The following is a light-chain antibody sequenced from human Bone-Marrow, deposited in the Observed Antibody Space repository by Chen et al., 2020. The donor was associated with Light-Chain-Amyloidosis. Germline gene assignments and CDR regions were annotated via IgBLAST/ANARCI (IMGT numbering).Light chain of an antibody. CDR2: GSS. J-gene: IGKJ4*01. CDR1: QTISSNY. Sequence: EIVLTQSPGTMSLSPGEGANLSCRASQTISSNYLTWYQQKFGQAPRLLIYGSSSRATGIPDRLTGSGCGTDFTLTINRLEPEDFAMYYCQQYGTSPLTFGGGTKVEIK. CDR3: QQYGTSPLT. V-gene: IGKV3-20*01.